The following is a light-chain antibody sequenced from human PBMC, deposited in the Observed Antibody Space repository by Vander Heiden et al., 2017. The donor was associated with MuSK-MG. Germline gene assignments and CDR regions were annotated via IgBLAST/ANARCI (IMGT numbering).Light chain of an antibody. CDR1: SSDVGAYNY. J-gene: IGLJ2*01. Sequence: QSALTQPASVSGSPGQSLTISCTGTSSDVGAYNYVSWYQQHPGKAPKLMIYDVSNRHSGVSNRFSGSKSGNTASLTISGLQAEDEADYYCSSFSSGSTRVVFGGGTMLTVL. CDR3: SSFSSGSTRVV. V-gene: IGLV2-14*03. CDR2: DVS.